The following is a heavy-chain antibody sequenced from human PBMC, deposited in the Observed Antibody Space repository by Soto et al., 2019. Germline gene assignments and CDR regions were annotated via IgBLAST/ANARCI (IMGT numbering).Heavy chain of an antibody. J-gene: IGHJ4*02. V-gene: IGHV4-34*01. CDR3: ARGLRSAVRGVFGY. Sequence: QVQLQQWGAGLLKPSETLSLTCAVYGGSFSGYYWSWIRQPPGKGLEWIGEINHSGSTNYNPSLKSRVTISVDTSKNQFSLKLSSVTAADTAVYDCARGLRSAVRGVFGYWGQGTLVTVSS. CDR1: GGSFSGYY. CDR2: INHSGST. D-gene: IGHD3-10*01.